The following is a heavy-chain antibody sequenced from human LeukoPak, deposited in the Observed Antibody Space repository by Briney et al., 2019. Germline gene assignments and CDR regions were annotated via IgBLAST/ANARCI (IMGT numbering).Heavy chain of an antibody. J-gene: IGHJ4*02. CDR1: GYTFTSYA. V-gene: IGHV7-4-1*02. CDR2: INTNTGNP. CDR3: ARTLREEGWHKPLYYFDY. Sequence: GASVKVSCKASGYTFTSYAMNWVRQAPGQGLEWMGWINTNTGNPTYAQGFTGRFVFSLDTSVSTAYLQISSLKAEDTAVYYCARTLREEGWHKPLYYFDYWGQGTLVTVSS. D-gene: IGHD2-21*01.